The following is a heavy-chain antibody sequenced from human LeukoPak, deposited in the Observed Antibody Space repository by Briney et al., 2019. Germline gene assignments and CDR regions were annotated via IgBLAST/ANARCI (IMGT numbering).Heavy chain of an antibody. CDR3: ARGGGVMDY. CDR2: ITGSGGTT. V-gene: IGHV3-23*01. D-gene: IGHD3-16*01. J-gene: IGHJ4*02. CDR1: GFTFDIYG. Sequence: QPGGSLRLSCAASGFTFDIYGMSWVRQAPGKGLEWVSTITGSGGTTYFADSVKGRFIISRDNSKNTLYLQMNSLRVEDTAVYYYARGGGVMDYWGQGTLVTVSS.